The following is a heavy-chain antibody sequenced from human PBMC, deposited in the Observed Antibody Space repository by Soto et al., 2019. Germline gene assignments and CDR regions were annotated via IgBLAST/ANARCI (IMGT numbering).Heavy chain of an antibody. Sequence: QVQLQESGPGLVKPSGTLSLTCAVSGGSIRSNNCGSWVRQPPGKGLEGIGEIFHSGSTNYNPSLKTRVTISVDKSKNQFSLKLSSVTAADTAVYYCARVYSGSYSDYWGQGTLVTVSS. CDR2: IFHSGST. V-gene: IGHV4-4*02. J-gene: IGHJ4*02. CDR1: GGSIRSNNC. D-gene: IGHD1-26*01. CDR3: ARVYSGSYSDY.